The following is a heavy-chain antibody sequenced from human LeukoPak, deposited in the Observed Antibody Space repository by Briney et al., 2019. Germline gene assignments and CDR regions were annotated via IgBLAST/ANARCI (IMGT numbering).Heavy chain of an antibody. D-gene: IGHD3-16*01. CDR1: GGSISSNSHY. CDR2: IFHNGNT. J-gene: IGHJ5*02. V-gene: IGHV4-39*07. CDR3: ARVGWGNVAAYPNWLDP. Sequence: KPSETLSLTCTVSGGSISSNSHYWGWIRQPPGTGLEWIANIFHNGNTAYNPSLKRRVTISIDTSQNQLSLRLSSVTAVDTAVYYCARVGWGNVAAYPNWLDPWGQGTVVTVSS.